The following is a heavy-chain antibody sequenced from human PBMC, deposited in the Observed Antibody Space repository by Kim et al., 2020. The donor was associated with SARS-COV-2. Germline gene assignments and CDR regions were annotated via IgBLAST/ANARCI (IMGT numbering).Heavy chain of an antibody. D-gene: IGHD3-16*01. Sequence: GGSLRLSCAASGFTFSSYGMHWVRQAPGKGLEWVSGISGGGSSTYYADSVKGRFTISRDNSKNTLYLQMNSLRAEDTAVYYCAKDWGLALCVWCQGNTV. CDR1: GFTFSSYG. V-gene: IGHV3-NL1*01. CDR2: ISGGGSST. J-gene: IGHJ6*02. CDR3: AKDWGLALCV.